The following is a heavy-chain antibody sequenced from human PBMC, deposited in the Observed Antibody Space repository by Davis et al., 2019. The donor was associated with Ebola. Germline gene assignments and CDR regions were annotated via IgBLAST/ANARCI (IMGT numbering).Heavy chain of an antibody. CDR2: IYTSGST. J-gene: IGHJ3*02. CDR3: ARVSYYYDSSGYYGAFDI. CDR1: GGSISSYY. Sequence: PSETLSLTCTVSGGSISSYYWSWIRQPAGKGLEWIGRIYTSGSTNYNPSLKSRVTMSVDTSKNQFSLKLSSVTAADTAVYYCARVSYYYDSSGYYGAFDIWGQGTMVTVSS. D-gene: IGHD3-22*01. V-gene: IGHV4-4*07.